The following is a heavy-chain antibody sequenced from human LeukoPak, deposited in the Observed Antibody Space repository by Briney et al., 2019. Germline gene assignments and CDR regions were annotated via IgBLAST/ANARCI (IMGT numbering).Heavy chain of an antibody. CDR2: IGTSGDT. V-gene: IGHV3-23*01. J-gene: IGHJ4*02. Sequence: PGGSPRLSCAASGFSFSSDIMSWVRQAPGKGLEWVSLIGTSGDTYYADSVKGRFTISRDNSKNTLYLQMNSLRAEDTAVYYCARTRIAAAHGGYWGQGTLVTVSS. CDR3: ARTRIAAAHGGY. CDR1: GFSFSSDI. D-gene: IGHD6-13*01.